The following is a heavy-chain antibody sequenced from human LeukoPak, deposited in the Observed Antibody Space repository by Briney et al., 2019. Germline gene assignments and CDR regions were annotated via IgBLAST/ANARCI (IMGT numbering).Heavy chain of an antibody. Sequence: SQTLSLTCTVSGGSISSGGYYWSWIRQHPGKGLEWIGYIYYSGSTDYNPSLKSRFTMSVDTSKNQFSLKLSSVTAADTAVYYCASADYDMAFDIWGQGTTVTVSS. J-gene: IGHJ3*02. CDR3: ASADYDMAFDI. D-gene: IGHD3-9*01. V-gene: IGHV4-31*03. CDR2: IYYSGST. CDR1: GGSISSGGYY.